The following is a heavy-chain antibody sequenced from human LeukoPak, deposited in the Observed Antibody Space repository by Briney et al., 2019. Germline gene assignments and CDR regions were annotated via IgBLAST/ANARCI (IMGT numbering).Heavy chain of an antibody. D-gene: IGHD5-24*01. J-gene: IGHJ4*02. V-gene: IGHV4-59*01. CDR1: GDSISSYY. CDR3: ARDRDGYTFDY. Sequence: PSETLSLTCTVSGDSISSYYWSWIRQPPGKGLEWIGYIYYSESTNYNPSLKSRVTISVDTSKNQFSLKLSSVTAADTAVYYCARDRDGYTFDYWGQGTLVTVSS. CDR2: IYYSEST.